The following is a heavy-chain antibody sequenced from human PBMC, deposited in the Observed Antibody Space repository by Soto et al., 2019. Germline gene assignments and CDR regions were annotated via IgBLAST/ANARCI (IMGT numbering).Heavy chain of an antibody. CDR3: ASLDYYGSGSSYFDY. J-gene: IGHJ4*02. D-gene: IGHD3-10*01. Sequence: PGGSLRLSCAASRFTFSDYYMSWIRQAPGKGLEWVSYISSSGSTIYYADSVKGRFTISRDNAKNSLYLQMNSLRAEDTAVYYCASLDYYGSGSSYFDYWGQGTLVTVSS. CDR1: RFTFSDYY. V-gene: IGHV3-11*01. CDR2: ISSSGSTI.